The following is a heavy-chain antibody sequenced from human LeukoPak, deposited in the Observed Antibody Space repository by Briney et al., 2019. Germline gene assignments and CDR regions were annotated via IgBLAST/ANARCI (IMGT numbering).Heavy chain of an antibody. V-gene: IGHV4-4*02. J-gene: IGHJ4*02. Sequence: SETLSLTCAVSGGSISSDDWWTWVRQPPGEGLEWIGEVFHTGSTKYNPSLKCRVTISVDKSKNQFSLKLSSVTAADTAVYYCASISGSLASVDYWGQGTLVTVSS. CDR3: ASISGSLASVDY. CDR2: VFHTGST. CDR1: GGSISSDDW. D-gene: IGHD1-26*01.